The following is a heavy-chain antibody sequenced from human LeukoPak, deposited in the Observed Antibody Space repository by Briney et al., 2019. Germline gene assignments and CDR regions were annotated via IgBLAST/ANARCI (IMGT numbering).Heavy chain of an antibody. CDR2: ISAYNGNT. J-gene: IGHJ4*02. CDR3: ARDGLYSGSYPSPGY. D-gene: IGHD1-26*01. Sequence: GASVKVSCKASGYTFTSYGISWVRQAPGQGLEWMGWISAYNGNTNYAQKLQGRVTMTRDTSTSTAYMEMRSLRSDDTAVYYCARDGLYSGSYPSPGYWGQGTLVTVSS. CDR1: GYTFTSYG. V-gene: IGHV1-18*01.